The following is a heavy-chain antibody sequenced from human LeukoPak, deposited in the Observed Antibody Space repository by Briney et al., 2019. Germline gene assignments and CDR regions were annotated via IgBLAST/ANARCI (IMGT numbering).Heavy chain of an antibody. J-gene: IGHJ4*02. V-gene: IGHV1-2*02. D-gene: IGHD2-2*02. CDR1: GYTFTGYY. CDR2: INPNSGGT. Sequence: ASVKVSCKASGYTFTGYYMHWVRQAPGQGLEWMGWINPNSGGTNYAQKFQGRVTMTRDTSISTAYMELSRLRSDDTAVYYCARDLGPSYCSSTSCYTGGWGQGTLVTVSS. CDR3: ARDLGPSYCSSTSCYTGG.